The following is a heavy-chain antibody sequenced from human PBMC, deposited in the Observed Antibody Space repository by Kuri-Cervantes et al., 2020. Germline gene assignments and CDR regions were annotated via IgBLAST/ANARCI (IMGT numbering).Heavy chain of an antibody. CDR1: GGSISSSSYY. CDR3: ATSVQWLAPFDY. Sequence: SETLSLTCTVSGGSISSSSYYWGWIRQPPGKGLEWIGSIYYSGSTNYNPSLKSRVTISVDMSKNQFSLRLNSVTATDTAVYYCATSVQWLAPFDYWGQGTLVTVSS. V-gene: IGHV4-39*07. CDR2: IYYSGST. J-gene: IGHJ4*02. D-gene: IGHD6-19*01.